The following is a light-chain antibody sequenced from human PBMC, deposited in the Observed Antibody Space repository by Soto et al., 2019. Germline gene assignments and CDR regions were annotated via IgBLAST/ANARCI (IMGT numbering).Light chain of an antibody. CDR1: QSVSSSY. J-gene: IGKJ1*01. CDR2: GAS. Sequence: EIVLTQSPGALSLSPGERVTLSCRASQSVSSSYLGWYQQKPGQSPRLLIYGASSRATGIPDRFSGSGSGTDFTLTISRLEAEDFAVYYCHAYDTSVWTFGQGTKVEIK. CDR3: HAYDTSVWT. V-gene: IGKV3-20*01.